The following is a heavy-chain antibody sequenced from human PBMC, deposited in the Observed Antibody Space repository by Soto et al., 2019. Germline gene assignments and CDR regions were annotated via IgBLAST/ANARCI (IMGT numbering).Heavy chain of an antibody. D-gene: IGHD6-19*01. V-gene: IGHV1-3*01. CDR2: INAGNGNT. J-gene: IGHJ4*02. CDR3: ARESSGWSGSFDY. Sequence: ASVNGSCKASGYTFTRYAMHWVRQAPGQRLEWMGWINAGNGNTKYSQKFQGRVTITRDTSASTAYMELSSLRSGDTAVYYCARESSGWSGSFDYWGQGTLVTVSS. CDR1: GYTFTRYA.